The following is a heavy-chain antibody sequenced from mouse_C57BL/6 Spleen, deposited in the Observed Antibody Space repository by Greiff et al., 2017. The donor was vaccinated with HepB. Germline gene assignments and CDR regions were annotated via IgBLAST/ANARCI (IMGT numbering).Heavy chain of an antibody. CDR2: IYPRSGNT. CDR1: GYTFTSYG. Sequence: VKLMESGAELARPGASVKLSCKASGYTFTSYGISWVKQRTGQGLEWIGEIYPRSGNTYYNEKFKGKATLTADKSSSTAYMELRSLTSEDSAVYFCARYGSSWYFDVWGTGTTVTVSS. CDR3: ARYGSSWYFDV. J-gene: IGHJ1*03. V-gene: IGHV1-81*01. D-gene: IGHD1-1*01.